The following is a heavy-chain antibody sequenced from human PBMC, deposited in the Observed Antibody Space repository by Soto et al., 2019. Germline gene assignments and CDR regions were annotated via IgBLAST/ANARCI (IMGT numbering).Heavy chain of an antibody. Sequence: QVPLVQSGAEVKKPGASVKVSCKASGYTFTDYHMHWVRQAPGQGLEWMGWINPNSGGTNYAQKFQGRVTMTRDTSISTAYMELSSLRSDDTAIYYCARVPYYFGSGIGGGMDVWGQGTTVTVSS. J-gene: IGHJ6*02. CDR2: INPNSGGT. CDR3: ARVPYYFGSGIGGGMDV. D-gene: IGHD3-10*01. CDR1: GYTFTDYH. V-gene: IGHV1-2*02.